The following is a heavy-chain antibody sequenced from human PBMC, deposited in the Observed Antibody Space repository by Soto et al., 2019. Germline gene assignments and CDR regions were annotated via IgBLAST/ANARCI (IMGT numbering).Heavy chain of an antibody. Sequence: QITLKESGPTLVKPTQTLTLTCTFSGFSLSTSGVGVGWIRQPPGKALEWLALIYWDDDKRYSPSLKSRLTINQDTSKNQVVLTMTNMDPVDTATYYCAHSLIPNWGSRGAFDYWGQGTLVTVSS. CDR3: AHSLIPNWGSRGAFDY. CDR1: GFSLSTSGVG. V-gene: IGHV2-5*02. CDR2: IYWDDDK. J-gene: IGHJ4*02. D-gene: IGHD7-27*01.